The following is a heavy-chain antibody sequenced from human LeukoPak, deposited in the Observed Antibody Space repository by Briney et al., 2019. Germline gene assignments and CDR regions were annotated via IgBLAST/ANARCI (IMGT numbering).Heavy chain of an antibody. CDR1: GGSISTYY. Sequence: PSETLSLTCSLSGGSISTYYWSWIRQPPGKGLEWIGYIYHSGSTNYNPSLKSRVTISVDTSKNQFSLKLSSVTAADTAVYYCARGGGYASPIGYWGQGALVTVSS. V-gene: IGHV4-59*01. CDR2: IYHSGST. J-gene: IGHJ4*02. CDR3: ARGGGYASPIGY. D-gene: IGHD5-12*01.